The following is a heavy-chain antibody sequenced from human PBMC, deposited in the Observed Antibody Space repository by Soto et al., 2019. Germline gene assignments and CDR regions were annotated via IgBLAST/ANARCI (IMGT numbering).Heavy chain of an antibody. Sequence: GESLKISCKGSGYSFTSYWIGWVRQMPGKGLEWMGIIYPGDSDTRYSPSFQGQVTISADKSISTAYLQWSSLKASDTAMYYCARNNNLTGNDAPFAFDYWGQGTLVTVSS. CDR3: ARNNNLTGNDAPFAFDY. J-gene: IGHJ4*02. CDR2: IYPGDSDT. CDR1: GYSFTSYW. D-gene: IGHD7-27*01. V-gene: IGHV5-51*01.